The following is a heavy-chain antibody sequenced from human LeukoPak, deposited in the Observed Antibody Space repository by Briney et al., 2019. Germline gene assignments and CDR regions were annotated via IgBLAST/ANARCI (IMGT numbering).Heavy chain of an antibody. CDR3: ARDRMSILLWFGELSSFDY. D-gene: IGHD3-10*01. V-gene: IGHV1-18*01. CDR2: ISAYNGNT. Sequence: GASVKVSCKASGYTFTSYGISWVRQAPGQGLEWMGWISAYNGNTNYAQKLQGRVTMTTDTSTSTAYMELRSLRSDDTAVYYCARDRMSILLWFGELSSFDYWGQGTLVTVSS. J-gene: IGHJ4*02. CDR1: GYTFTSYG.